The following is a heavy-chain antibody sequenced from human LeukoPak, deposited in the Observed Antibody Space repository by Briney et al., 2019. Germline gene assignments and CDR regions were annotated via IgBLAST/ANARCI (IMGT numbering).Heavy chain of an antibody. CDR1: GFIFSSYE. V-gene: IGHV3-48*03. Sequence: GGSLRLSCAASGFIFSSYEMSWVRQAPGKGLEWVSYISSSGRTMYYADSVKGRFTASRDNAKNSLYLQMTSLRAEDTVVYYCAREGRKSRGVNIVRKKETGYYYYMDVWGKGTTVTVSS. D-gene: IGHD2/OR15-2a*01. J-gene: IGHJ6*03. CDR3: AREGRKSRGVNIVRKKETGYYYYMDV. CDR2: ISSSGRTM.